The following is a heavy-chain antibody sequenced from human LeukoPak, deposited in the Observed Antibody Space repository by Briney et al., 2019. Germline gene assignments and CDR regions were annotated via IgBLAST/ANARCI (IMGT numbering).Heavy chain of an antibody. V-gene: IGHV4-30-4*01. CDR3: ATYGGRPTANFDY. J-gene: IGHJ4*02. CDR2: IYYSGST. CDR1: GGSISSGDYY. D-gene: IGHD4-23*01. Sequence: SETLSLTCTVSGGSISSGDYYWSWIRQPPGKGLECIGYIYYSGSTYYSPSLKSRVTISVDTSQNQFSLKLSSVTAADTAVYYCATYGGRPTANFDYWGQGTLVTVSS.